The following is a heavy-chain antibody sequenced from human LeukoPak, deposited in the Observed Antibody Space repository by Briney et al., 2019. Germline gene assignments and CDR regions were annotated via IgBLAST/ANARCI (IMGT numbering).Heavy chain of an antibody. Sequence: GGSLRLSCAASGFTSDDYAMHWVRQAPGKGLEWVSGISWNSGSIGYADSVKGRFTISRDNAKNSLYLQMNSLRAEDTALYYCAKALYYDSSGYPVGWGQGTLVTVSS. CDR2: ISWNSGSI. CDR1: GFTSDDYA. V-gene: IGHV3-9*02. D-gene: IGHD3-22*01. J-gene: IGHJ4*02. CDR3: AKALYYDSSGYPVG.